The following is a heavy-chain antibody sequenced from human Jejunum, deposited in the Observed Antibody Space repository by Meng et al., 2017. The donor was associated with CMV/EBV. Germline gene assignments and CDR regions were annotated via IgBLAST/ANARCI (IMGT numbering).Heavy chain of an antibody. V-gene: IGHV3-7*01. CDR2: IKQEGSEK. CDR1: LRRYW. Sequence: LRRYWMSWLRQAPGKGLEGVANIKQEGSEKYYVDSAKGRFTISRDNAKNSLYLQMNSLRAEDTAVYYCARRNLIFGVVTTGWFDPWGQGTLVTVSS. D-gene: IGHD3-3*01. J-gene: IGHJ5*02. CDR3: ARRNLIFGVVTTGWFDP.